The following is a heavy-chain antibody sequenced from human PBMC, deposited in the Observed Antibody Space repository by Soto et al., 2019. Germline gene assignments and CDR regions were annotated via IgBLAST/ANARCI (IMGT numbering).Heavy chain of an antibody. D-gene: IGHD3-10*01. J-gene: IGHJ4*02. CDR3: GKRGVDTFGLSY. CDR2: INTDGSST. CDR1: GFTFSSFW. Sequence: EVQLVESGGGLVQPGGSLRLSCAVSGFTFSSFWMHWVRQAPGEGLVWVSRINTDGSSTSYADSVKGRFTISRDNAKNTRYLQMDCLRVEDTAMYYCGKRGVDTFGLSYWGQGTMVTVSS. V-gene: IGHV3-74*01.